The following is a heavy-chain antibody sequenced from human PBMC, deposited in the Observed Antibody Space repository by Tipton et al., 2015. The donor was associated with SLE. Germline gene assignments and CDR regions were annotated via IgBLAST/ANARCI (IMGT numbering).Heavy chain of an antibody. CDR2: ILTSGST. V-gene: IGHV4-61*02. CDR1: GGSVSSADYF. J-gene: IGHJ3*02. CDR3: TRELDTFDI. Sequence: TLSLTCTVSGGSVSSADYFWNWIRQPAGKGPEWIGRILTSGSTDYNSSLKGRVTMSVDTSKNQFSLKLSPVTAADTAMYYCTRELDTFDIWGQGTMVTVSS.